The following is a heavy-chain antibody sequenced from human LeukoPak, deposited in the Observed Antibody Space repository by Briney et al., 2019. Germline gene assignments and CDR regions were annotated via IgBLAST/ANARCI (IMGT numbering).Heavy chain of an antibody. D-gene: IGHD3-10*01. CDR1: GFTLSSYA. J-gene: IGHJ3*02. CDR2: ISYDGSNK. Sequence: PGGSLRLSCAASGFTLSSYAMHWVRQAPGKGLEWVAVISYDGSNKYYADSVKGRFTISRDNSKNTLYLQMNSLRAEDTAVYYCARAVNAFDIWGQGTMVTVSS. V-gene: IGHV3-30-3*01. CDR3: ARAVNAFDI.